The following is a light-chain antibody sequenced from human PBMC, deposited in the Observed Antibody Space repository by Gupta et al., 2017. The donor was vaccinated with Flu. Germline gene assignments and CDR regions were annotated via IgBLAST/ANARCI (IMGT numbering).Light chain of an antibody. CDR2: KES. Sequence: GQKARITCSGETLAKKYAYWYHQKPGQSPVLVICKESERPSGIPERFSGSSSGTMATMTISGVQAEDEADYYCLSADVSGNLRMFGGGTKLTVL. CDR3: LSADVSGNLRM. V-gene: IGLV3-16*01. J-gene: IGLJ3*02. CDR1: TLAKKY.